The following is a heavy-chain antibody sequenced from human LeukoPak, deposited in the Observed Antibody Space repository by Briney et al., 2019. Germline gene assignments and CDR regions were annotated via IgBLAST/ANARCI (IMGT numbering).Heavy chain of an antibody. D-gene: IGHD2-2*01. Sequence: SETLSLTCTVSGGSISSYYWSWIRQPAGKGLEWIGRIYTSGSTNYNPSLKSRVTMSVDTPNNQISLKMTSLTAADTAVYYCARAPAGQPYYYMDVWGKGTTVTVSS. CDR3: ARAPAGQPYYYMDV. V-gene: IGHV4-4*07. CDR2: IYTSGST. CDR1: GGSISSYY. J-gene: IGHJ6*03.